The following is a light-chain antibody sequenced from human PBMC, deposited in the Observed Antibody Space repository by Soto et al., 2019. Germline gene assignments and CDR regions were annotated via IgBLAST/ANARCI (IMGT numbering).Light chain of an antibody. CDR2: DNN. V-gene: IGLV1-40*01. CDR3: QSYDSGLTYV. Sequence: QSVLTQAPSVSGAPGQRVTIACTGSRSNIGAGYDVHWYQQLPGTAPKLLIYDNNNRPSGVPGRFSGSKSGTSASLAITGLQAEGEADYYCQSYDSGLTYVFGTGTKVTVL. CDR1: RSNIGAGYD. J-gene: IGLJ1*01.